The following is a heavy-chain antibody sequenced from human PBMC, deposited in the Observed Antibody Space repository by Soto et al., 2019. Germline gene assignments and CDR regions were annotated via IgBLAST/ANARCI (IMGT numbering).Heavy chain of an antibody. CDR3: AGDRTYYDFWSGSRYYYYGMDV. CDR1: GGSISSGDYY. CDR2: IYYSGST. Sequence: PSETLSLTCTVCGGSISSGDYYWSWIRQPPGKGLEWIGYIYYSGSTYYNPSLKSRVTISVDTSKNQFSLKLSSVTAADTAVYYCAGDRTYYDFWSGSRYYYYGMDVWGQGTTVTVSS. V-gene: IGHV4-30-4*01. J-gene: IGHJ6*02. D-gene: IGHD3-3*01.